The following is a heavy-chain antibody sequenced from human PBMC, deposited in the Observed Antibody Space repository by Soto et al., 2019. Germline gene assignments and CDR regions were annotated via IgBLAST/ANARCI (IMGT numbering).Heavy chain of an antibody. V-gene: IGHV3-30*03. Sequence: QVQLVESGGGVVQPGRSLRLSCAASGFPFSSYGMHWVREDPGKGLEWVAVISYDGSNKYYADSVKGRFTISRDNSASTLYLQRNSLRPEDTALYYCVGGQYYFDYRGQGTLVTVSP. CDR3: VGGQYYFDY. D-gene: IGHD3-10*01. J-gene: IGHJ4*02. CDR1: GFPFSSYG. CDR2: ISYDGSNK.